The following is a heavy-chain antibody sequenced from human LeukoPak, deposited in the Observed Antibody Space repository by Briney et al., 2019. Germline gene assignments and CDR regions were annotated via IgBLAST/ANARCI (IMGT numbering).Heavy chain of an antibody. CDR1: GYTFTGYY. Sequence: ASVKVSCKASGYTFTGYYMHWVRQAPGQGLEWMGWINPNSGGTNYAQKFQGRVTMTRDTSISTAYMELSRLRSDDTAVYYCARARGSGSSSSRFDPWGQGTLVTVSS. V-gene: IGHV1-2*02. CDR3: ARARGSGSSSSRFDP. J-gene: IGHJ5*02. D-gene: IGHD6-6*01. CDR2: INPNSGGT.